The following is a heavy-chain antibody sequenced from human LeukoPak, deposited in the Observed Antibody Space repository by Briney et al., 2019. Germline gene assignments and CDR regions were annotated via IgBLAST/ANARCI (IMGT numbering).Heavy chain of an antibody. J-gene: IGHJ4*02. Sequence: GGSLRLSRAASGFPFSSSAMSWVRQTQANGLEWVSSITGDGVTTYYADSVKGRFTISRDNSKNILFLQMNSLGAEDSASYFCAKERRRVDTSMIRSYYFDYWGQGTPVTVSS. CDR2: ITGDGVTT. CDR1: GFPFSSSA. V-gene: IGHV3-23*01. D-gene: IGHD3-16*01. CDR3: AKERRRVDTSMIRSYYFDY.